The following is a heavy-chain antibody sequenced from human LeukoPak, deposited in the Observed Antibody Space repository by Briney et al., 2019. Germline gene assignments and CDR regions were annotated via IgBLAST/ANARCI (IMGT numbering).Heavy chain of an antibody. CDR1: GYSFTSYW. J-gene: IGHJ5*02. V-gene: IGHV5-51*01. D-gene: IGHD6-13*01. CDR2: IYPGDSDT. Sequence: GESLKISCKGSGYSFTSYWIGWVRQMPGKGLEWMGIIYPGDSDTRYSPSFQGQVTISADKSISTAYLQWSSLKASDTAMYYCARLDGAASTNGYSSSWYWFDPWGQGTLVTVSS. CDR3: ARLDGAASTNGYSSSWYWFDP.